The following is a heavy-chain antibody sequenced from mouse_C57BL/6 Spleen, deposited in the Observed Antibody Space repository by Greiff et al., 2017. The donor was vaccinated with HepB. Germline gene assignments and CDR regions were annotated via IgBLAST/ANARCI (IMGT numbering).Heavy chain of an antibody. CDR2: IYPGSGST. CDR3: ALYYSNYLYYAMDY. Sequence: QVQLQQPGAELVKPGASVKMSCKASGYTFTSYWITWVKQRPGQGLEWIGDIYPGSGSTNYNEKFKSKATLTVDTSSSTAYMQLISLTSEDSAVYYCALYYSNYLYYAMDYWGQGTSVTVSS. CDR1: GYTFTSYW. V-gene: IGHV1-55*01. J-gene: IGHJ4*01. D-gene: IGHD2-5*01.